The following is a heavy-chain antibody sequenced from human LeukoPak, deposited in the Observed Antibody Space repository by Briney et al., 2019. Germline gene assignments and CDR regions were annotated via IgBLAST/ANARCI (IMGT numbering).Heavy chain of an antibody. CDR2: ISSDGSDK. CDR1: GFTFSPHA. V-gene: IGHV3-30-3*01. CDR3: AKDPPKGYYDSSGYPDY. Sequence: PGRSLRLSCAASGFTFSPHAMHWVRQAPGKGLKWVAVISSDGSDKYYADSVQGRFTISRDNSKNTLYLQMNSLRAEDTAVYYCAKDPPKGYYDSSGYPDYWGQGTLVTVSS. J-gene: IGHJ4*02. D-gene: IGHD3-22*01.